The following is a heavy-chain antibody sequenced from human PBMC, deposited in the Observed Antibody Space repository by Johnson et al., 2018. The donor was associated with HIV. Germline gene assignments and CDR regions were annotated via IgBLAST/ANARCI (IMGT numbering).Heavy chain of an antibody. J-gene: IGHJ3*02. Sequence: VQLVESGGGLVQPGGSLRLSCAASGFTVRSNYMSWVRQAPGKGLEWVSVIYSGGSTYYADSVKGRFTTPSDNSKNTLYLQMNSLSAEDTAVYYGAKGGWWEGLEVKVAAAFDIWGQGTMVTVSS. CDR2: IYSGGST. CDR3: AKGGWWEGLEVKVAAAFDI. D-gene: IGHD6-25*01. CDR1: GFTVRSNY. V-gene: IGHV3-66*02.